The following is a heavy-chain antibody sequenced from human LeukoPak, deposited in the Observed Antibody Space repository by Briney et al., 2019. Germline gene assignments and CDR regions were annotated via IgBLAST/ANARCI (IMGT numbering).Heavy chain of an antibody. V-gene: IGHV3-7*01. D-gene: IGHD6-19*01. J-gene: IGHJ4*02. CDR3: AGTRSSEDY. Sequence: GGSLRLSCAASGFTFSSYCMSWVRQAPGKGLEWVANIKQDGRENYYVDSVKGRFTISTDNAKNSLYLQMNSLRAEDTALYYCAGTRSSEDYWGQGTLVTVSS. CDR1: GFTFSSYC. CDR2: IKQDGREN.